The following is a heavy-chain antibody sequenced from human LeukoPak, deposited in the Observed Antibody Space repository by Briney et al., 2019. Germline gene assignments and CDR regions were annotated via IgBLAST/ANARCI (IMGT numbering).Heavy chain of an antibody. D-gene: IGHD1-1*01. V-gene: IGHV4-61*02. J-gene: IGHJ4*02. CDR3: ARDRGTWNDDGFDY. CDR1: GGSISSSSYY. Sequence: SETLSLTCTVSGGSISSSSYYWSWIRQPAGKGLEWIGRIYISGSTNYNPSLKSRVTMSVDTSKNQFSLKLSSVTAADTAVYYCARDRGTWNDDGFDYWGQGTLVTVSS. CDR2: IYISGST.